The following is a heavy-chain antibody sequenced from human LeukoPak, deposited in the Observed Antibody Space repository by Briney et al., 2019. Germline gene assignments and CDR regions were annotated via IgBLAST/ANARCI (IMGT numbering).Heavy chain of an antibody. D-gene: IGHD6-19*01. V-gene: IGHV3-23*01. Sequence: GGSLRLSCAASGFTFSSYAMSWVRQAPGNGLEWVSAISGSGGSTYYADSVKGRFTISRDNSENTLYLQMNSLRAEDTAVYYCAKAYGIAVAGTGYWGQGTLVTVSS. CDR3: AKAYGIAVAGTGY. J-gene: IGHJ4*02. CDR2: ISGSGGST. CDR1: GFTFSSYA.